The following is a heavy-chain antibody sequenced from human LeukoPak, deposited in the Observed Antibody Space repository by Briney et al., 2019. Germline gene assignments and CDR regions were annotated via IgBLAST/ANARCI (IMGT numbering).Heavy chain of an antibody. Sequence: GGSLRLSCAASGFTFSSYSMNWVRQAPGKGLEWVSSISSSSSYIYYADSVKGRLTISRDNAKSSLYLQMNSLRAEDTAVYYCARASGSYALLFDYWGQGTLVTVSS. CDR1: GFTFSSYS. CDR3: ARASGSYALLFDY. J-gene: IGHJ4*02. D-gene: IGHD1-26*01. V-gene: IGHV3-21*01. CDR2: ISSSSSYI.